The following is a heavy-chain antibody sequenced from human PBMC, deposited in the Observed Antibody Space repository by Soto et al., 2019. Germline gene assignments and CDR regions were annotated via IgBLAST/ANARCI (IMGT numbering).Heavy chain of an antibody. CDR1: GGSISSSSYY. D-gene: IGHD3-10*01. J-gene: IGHJ5*02. CDR2: IYYSGST. CDR3: ARLGRTGRITMVRGVIGAFNWFDP. V-gene: IGHV4-39*01. Sequence: SETLSLTCTVSGGSISSSSYYWGWIRQPPGKGLEWIGSIYYSGSTYYNPSLKSRVTISVDTSKNQFSLKLSSVTAADTAVYYCARLGRTGRITMVRGVIGAFNWFDPWGQGTLVTVSS.